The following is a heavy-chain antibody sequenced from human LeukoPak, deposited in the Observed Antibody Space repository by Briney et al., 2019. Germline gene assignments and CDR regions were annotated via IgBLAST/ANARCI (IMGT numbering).Heavy chain of an antibody. D-gene: IGHD3-9*01. CDR3: ARDDILTGSYSQDY. J-gene: IGHJ4*02. CDR1: GFTFGDYA. Sequence: GGSLRLSCTASGFTFGDYAMSWVRQAPGKGLEWVGFIRSKAYGGTTEYAASVKGRFTISRDDSKSIAYLQMNSLKTEDTAVYYCARDDILTGSYSQDYWGQGTLVTVSS. CDR2: IRSKAYGGTT. V-gene: IGHV3-49*04.